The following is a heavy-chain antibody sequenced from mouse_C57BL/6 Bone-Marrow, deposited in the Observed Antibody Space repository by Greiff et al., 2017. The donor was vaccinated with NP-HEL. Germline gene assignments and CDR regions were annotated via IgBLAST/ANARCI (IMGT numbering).Heavy chain of an antibody. J-gene: IGHJ4*01. Sequence: QVQLQQPGAELVMPGASVKLSCKASGYTFTSYWMHWVKQRPGQGLEWIGELDPSDSYTNYNPKFKGKSTLTVDKSSSTAYMQLSSLTSEDSAVYYCARERSWDLYAMDYWGQGTSVTVSS. CDR3: ARERSWDLYAMDY. V-gene: IGHV1-69*01. CDR2: LDPSDSYT. D-gene: IGHD4-1*01. CDR1: GYTFTSYW.